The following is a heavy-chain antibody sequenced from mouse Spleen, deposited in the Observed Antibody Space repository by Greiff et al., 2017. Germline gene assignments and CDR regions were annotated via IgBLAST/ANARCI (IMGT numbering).Heavy chain of an antibody. CDR2: ISYDGSN. Sequence: EVQLQESGPGLVKPSQSLSLTCSVTGYSITSGYYWNWIRQFPGNKLEWMGYISYDGSNNYNPSLKNRISITRDTSKNQFFLKLNSVTTEDTATYYCAREDIYDGYTHFDYWGQGTTLTVSS. V-gene: IGHV3-6*01. CDR3: AREDIYDGYTHFDY. J-gene: IGHJ2*01. D-gene: IGHD2-3*01. CDR1: GYSITSGYY.